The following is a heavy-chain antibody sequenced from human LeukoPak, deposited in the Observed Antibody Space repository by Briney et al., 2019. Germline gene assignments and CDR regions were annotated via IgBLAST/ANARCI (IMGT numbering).Heavy chain of an antibody. CDR3: ARRRDAQLWPTFDY. CDR2: INPNSGGT. V-gene: IGHV1-2*02. CDR1: GYTFTGYY. Sequence: ASVKVSCKASGYTFTGYYMHWVRQAPGQGLEWMGWINPNSGGTNYAQKFQGGVTMTRDTSISTAYMELSSLRSDDTAVYYCARRRDAQLWPTFDYWGQGTLVTVSS. D-gene: IGHD5-18*01. J-gene: IGHJ4*02.